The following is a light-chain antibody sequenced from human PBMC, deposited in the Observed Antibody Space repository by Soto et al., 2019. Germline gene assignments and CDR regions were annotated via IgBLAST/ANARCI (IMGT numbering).Light chain of an antibody. CDR1: QSVSSSY. CDR2: GAS. CDR3: QQYGSSPTWT. J-gene: IGKJ1*01. V-gene: IGKV3-20*01. Sequence: EIVLTQSPGTLSLSPGERATLSCRASQSVSSSYLGWYQQKPGQAPRLLIYGASSSATGIPDRFSGSGSGTDFTLTISRLEPEDFAVYYCQQYGSSPTWTFGQGTKVEIK.